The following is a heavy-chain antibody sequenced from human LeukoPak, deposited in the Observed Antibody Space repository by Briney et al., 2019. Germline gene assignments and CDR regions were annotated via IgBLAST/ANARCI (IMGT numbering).Heavy chain of an antibody. Sequence: GGSLRLSCAASGITFSNYGMHWVRQAPGKGLERVAVISYDGSNKHYADSVKGRFTISRDNSKNTLYLQMNSLGAEDTAVYYCAKDIDRYSGYSAGHYYFYGMDVWGKGTTVTVSS. V-gene: IGHV3-30*18. CDR2: ISYDGSNK. J-gene: IGHJ6*04. CDR3: AKDIDRYSGYSAGHYYFYGMDV. CDR1: GITFSNYG. D-gene: IGHD5-12*01.